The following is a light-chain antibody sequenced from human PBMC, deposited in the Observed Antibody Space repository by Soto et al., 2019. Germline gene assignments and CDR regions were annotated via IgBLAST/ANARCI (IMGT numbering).Light chain of an antibody. V-gene: IGKV3-20*01. J-gene: IGKJ1*01. CDR3: LQYGSLPWT. CDR2: AAS. CDR1: QSVSSNS. Sequence: EIVLTQSPGTLALSPGERATVSCRASQSVSSNSLAWYQQKPGQAPRLLIHAASSMATGIPDRFSGSGSGTDFTLTISRLEPEDFAMYYCLQYGSLPWTFGQGTKVEIK.